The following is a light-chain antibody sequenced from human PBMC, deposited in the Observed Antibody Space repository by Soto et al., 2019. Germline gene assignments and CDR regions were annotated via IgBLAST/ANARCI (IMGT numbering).Light chain of an antibody. J-gene: IGKJ1*01. V-gene: IGKV1-39*01. Sequence: DIQMTQSPSSLSASLGARVTITCRARQARSGYLNWYLQKPGKAPKLLIYTTSTLQSGVPSRFSGSVSAKDLALTISSKQPEDFATYYCQQKYDNPWTLGQGTQV. CDR1: QARSGY. CDR3: QQKYDNPWT. CDR2: TTS.